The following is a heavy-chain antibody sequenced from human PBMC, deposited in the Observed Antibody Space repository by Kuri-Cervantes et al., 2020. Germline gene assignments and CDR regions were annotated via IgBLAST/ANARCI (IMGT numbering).Heavy chain of an antibody. J-gene: IGHJ6*02. CDR1: GFTFSSYG. D-gene: IGHD2-21*01. V-gene: IGHV3-33*01. Sequence: GGSLRLSCAASGFTFSSYGMHWVRQAPGKGLEWVAVIWYDGSNKYYADSVKGRFTIYRDNSKNTLYLQMNSLRAEDTAVYYCAGDRIVMSMDVWGQGTTVTVSS. CDR3: AGDRIVMSMDV. CDR2: IWYDGSNK.